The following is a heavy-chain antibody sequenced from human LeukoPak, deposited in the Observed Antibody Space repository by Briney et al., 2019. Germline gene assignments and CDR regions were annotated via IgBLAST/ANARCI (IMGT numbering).Heavy chain of an antibody. J-gene: IGHJ6*03. CDR3: ARAGTDSSGWYNYYYMDV. D-gene: IGHD6-19*01. CDR2: ISSSSTI. Sequence: GRSLRPSCAASGFTFSSYSMNWVRQAPGKGLEWVSYISSSSTIYYADSVKGRFTISRDNAKNSLYLQMNSLRAEDTAVYYCARAGTDSSGWYNYYYMDVWGKGTTVTVSS. V-gene: IGHV3-48*01. CDR1: GFTFSSYS.